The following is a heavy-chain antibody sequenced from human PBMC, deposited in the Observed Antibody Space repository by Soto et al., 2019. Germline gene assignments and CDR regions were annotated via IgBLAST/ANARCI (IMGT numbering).Heavy chain of an antibody. CDR3: ARIGMALVTAGWFDP. V-gene: IGHV1-69*01. D-gene: IGHD2-21*02. J-gene: IGHJ5*02. CDR2: IIPVFGTT. Sequence: QLQLVQSGAEVKEPGSSVKVSCQASGGTLSTYGVTWVRQAPGQGLEWMGGIIPVFGTTTYAQKFQGRVTSTADQSTNSAYLEVNILRSEVTAVYFCARIGMALVTAGWFDPWGQVTLFTVSS. CDR1: GGTLSTYG.